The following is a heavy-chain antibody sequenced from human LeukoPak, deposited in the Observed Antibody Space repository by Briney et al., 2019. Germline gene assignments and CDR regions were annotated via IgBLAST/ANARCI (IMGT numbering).Heavy chain of an antibody. CDR3: AKDQATFGIYDYGMDV. Sequence: GRSLRLSCAASGFTFDDYAMYWVRQSPGKGLEWVSGISWNSGSTGYADSVRGRFTISRDNAKKSLYLQMNSLRDEDMALYYCAKDQATFGIYDYGMDVWGQGTKVTVSS. D-gene: IGHD3-3*01. CDR1: GFTFDDYA. J-gene: IGHJ6*02. V-gene: IGHV3-9*03. CDR2: ISWNSGST.